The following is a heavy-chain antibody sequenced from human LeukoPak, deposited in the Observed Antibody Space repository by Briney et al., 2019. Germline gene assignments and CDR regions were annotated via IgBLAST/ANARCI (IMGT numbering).Heavy chain of an antibody. V-gene: IGHV4-39*01. J-gene: IGHJ4*02. CDR2: IYYSGST. CDR3: ARGPYNSGWYNSMYYLDY. CDR1: GGSISSNNYY. D-gene: IGHD6-19*01. Sequence: SETLSLTCTVSGGSISSNNYYWGWIRQPPGKGLEWIGSIYYSGSTYNNPSLKSRVTISVDTTKNQFSLKLTSVTAADTAVYYCARGPYNSGWYNSMYYLDYWGQGTLVTVSS.